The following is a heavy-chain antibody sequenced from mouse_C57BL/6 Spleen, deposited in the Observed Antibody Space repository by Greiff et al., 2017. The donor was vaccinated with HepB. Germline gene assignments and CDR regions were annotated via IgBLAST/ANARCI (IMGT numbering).Heavy chain of an antibody. J-gene: IGHJ4*01. V-gene: IGHV7-3*01. Sequence: EVKVVDSGGGLVQPGGSLSLSCAASGFTFTDYYMSWVRQPPGKALEWLGFIRNKANGYTTEYNASVKGRFTISRDKSQSILYLQMNALRAEDRATYYCARHYYGSSYAMDYWGQGTSVTVSS. D-gene: IGHD1-1*01. CDR2: IRNKANGYTT. CDR3: ARHYYGSSYAMDY. CDR1: GFTFTDYY.